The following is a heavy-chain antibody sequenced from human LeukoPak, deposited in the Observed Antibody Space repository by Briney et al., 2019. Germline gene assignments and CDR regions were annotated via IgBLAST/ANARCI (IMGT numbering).Heavy chain of an antibody. CDR1: GFTFSNAG. J-gene: IGHJ3*02. V-gene: IGHV3-30*03. CDR2: VSYDESKK. CDR3: ARGSRLGVVGRDAFDI. D-gene: IGHD3-3*01. Sequence: PGGSLRLSCAASGFTFSNAGIHWVRQAPGRGLEWVAVVSYDESKKHYADSVKGRFTISRDNAKNSLYLQINSLRAEDTAVYYCARGSRLGVVGRDAFDIWGQGTMVTVSS.